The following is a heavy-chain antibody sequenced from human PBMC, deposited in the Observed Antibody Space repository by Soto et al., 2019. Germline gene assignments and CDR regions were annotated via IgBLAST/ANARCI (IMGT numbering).Heavy chain of an antibody. CDR2: IIPIFGTA. V-gene: IGHV1-69*13. D-gene: IGHD6-6*01. J-gene: IGHJ4*02. Sequence: GASVKVSCKASGYTFTSYDINWVRQAPGQGLEWMGGIIPIFGTANYAQKFQGRVTITADESTSTAYMELSSLRSEDTAGYYCTSHSSSSHLFDYWGQGTLVTVSS. CDR3: TSHSSSSHLFDY. CDR1: GYTFTSYD.